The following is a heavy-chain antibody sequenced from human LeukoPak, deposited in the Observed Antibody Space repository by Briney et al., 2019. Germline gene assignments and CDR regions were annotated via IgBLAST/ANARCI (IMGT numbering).Heavy chain of an antibody. J-gene: IGHJ6*03. Sequence: ASVKVSCKASGYTFTSYGISWVRQAPGQGLEWMGWISAYNGNTNYAQKLQGRVTMTTDTSTSTAYMELGSLRSDDTAVYYCARGGRDIVVVPAASSNYYYYYMDVWGKGTTVTVSS. CDR1: GYTFTSYG. CDR2: ISAYNGNT. CDR3: ARGGRDIVVVPAASSNYYYYYMDV. D-gene: IGHD2-2*01. V-gene: IGHV1-18*01.